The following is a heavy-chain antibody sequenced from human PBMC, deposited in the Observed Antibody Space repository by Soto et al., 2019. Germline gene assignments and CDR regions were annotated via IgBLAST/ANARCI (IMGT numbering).Heavy chain of an antibody. Sequence: ASVKVSCKASGYTFTSYYMHWVRQAPGQGLEWMGKINPSGGSTSYAQKFQGRVTMTRDTSTSTVYMELSSLRFEDAAVYYFARDRTSRYCTNGVCPLLDVWGQGTTVTVSS. CDR3: ARDRTSRYCTNGVCPLLDV. D-gene: IGHD2-8*01. J-gene: IGHJ6*02. CDR2: INPSGGST. V-gene: IGHV1-46*01. CDR1: GYTFTSYY.